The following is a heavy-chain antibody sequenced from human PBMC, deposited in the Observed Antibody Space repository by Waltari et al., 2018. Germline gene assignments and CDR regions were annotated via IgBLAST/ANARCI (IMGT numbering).Heavy chain of an antibody. CDR3: ARDRGRWLQLAL. D-gene: IGHD5-12*01. V-gene: IGHV4-61*09. Sequence: QVQLQESGPGLVKPSPTLSLTCPVSGGSISSGSYYWSWIRQPTGKGLEWIGYIYTSGSTNYNPSLKSRVTISVDTSKNQFSLKLSSVTAADTAVYYCARDRGRWLQLALWGQGTLVTVSS. CDR1: GGSISSGSYY. CDR2: IYTSGST. J-gene: IGHJ4*02.